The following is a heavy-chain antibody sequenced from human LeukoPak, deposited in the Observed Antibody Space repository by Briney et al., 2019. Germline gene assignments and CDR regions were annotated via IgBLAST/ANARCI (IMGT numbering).Heavy chain of an antibody. J-gene: IGHJ4*02. CDR3: ARDQSGDLGY. D-gene: IGHD2-21*02. V-gene: IGHV3-48*03. CDR2: ISSSGRTI. CDR1: GFIFSSYE. Sequence: GGSLRLSCAASGFIFSSYEMNWVRQAPGKGLEWVSYISSSGRTIYYADSVKGRFTISRDNAKNSLYLQMNSLRAEDTAVYYCARDQSGDLGYWGQGTLVTVSS.